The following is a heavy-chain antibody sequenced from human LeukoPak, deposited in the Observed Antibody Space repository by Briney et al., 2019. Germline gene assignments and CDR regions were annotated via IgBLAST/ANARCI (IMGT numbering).Heavy chain of an antibody. CDR1: GGSISSSSYY. D-gene: IGHD6-13*01. CDR2: IYYSGST. V-gene: IGHV4-39*01. Sequence: SETLSLTCTVSGGSISSSSYYWGWIRQPPGKGLEGIGSIYYSGSTYYNPSLKSRVTISVDTSKNQFSLKLSSVTAADTAVYYCARHDSSSWYYYYYGMDVWGQGTTVTVSS. CDR3: ARHDSSSWYYYYYGMDV. J-gene: IGHJ6*02.